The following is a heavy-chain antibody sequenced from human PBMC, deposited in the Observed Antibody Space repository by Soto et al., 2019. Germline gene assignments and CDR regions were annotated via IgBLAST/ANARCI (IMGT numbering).Heavy chain of an antibody. Sequence: GGSLRLCCAASGFTFSSYGMHWVRQAPGKGREWVAVIWYDGSNKYYADSVKGRFTISRDNSKNTLYLQMNSLRAEDTAVYYCASDNPLDDGYNEYYFDYWGRGTLVTVSS. CDR2: IWYDGSNK. CDR1: GFTFSSYG. CDR3: ASDNPLDDGYNEYYFDY. V-gene: IGHV3-33*01. J-gene: IGHJ4*02. D-gene: IGHD5-12*01.